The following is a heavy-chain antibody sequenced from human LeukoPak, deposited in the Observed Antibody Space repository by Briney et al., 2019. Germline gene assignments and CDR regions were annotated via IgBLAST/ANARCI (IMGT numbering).Heavy chain of an antibody. V-gene: IGHV4-59*01. J-gene: IGHJ4*02. CDR3: AREGDYVWGSYRPFDY. CDR2: IYYSGST. CDR1: GGSISSYY. Sequence: KPSETLSLTCTVSGGSISSYYWSWIRQPPGKGLEWIGYIYYSGSTNYNPSLKSRVTISVDPSKNQFSLKLSSVTAADTAVYYCAREGDYVWGSYRPFDYWGQGTLVTVSS. D-gene: IGHD3-16*02.